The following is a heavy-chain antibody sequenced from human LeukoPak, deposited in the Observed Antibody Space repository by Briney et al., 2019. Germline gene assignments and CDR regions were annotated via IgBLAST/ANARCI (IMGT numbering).Heavy chain of an antibody. CDR2: ICYSGST. V-gene: IGHV4-59*08. Sequence: SETLSLTCTVSGGSISSYYWSWIRQPPGKGLEWIGYICYSGSTNYNPSLKSRVTISVDTSKNQFSLKLSSVTAADTAVYYCARGIAAGEGFDPWGQGTLVTVSS. J-gene: IGHJ5*02. CDR1: GGSISSYY. D-gene: IGHD6-13*01. CDR3: ARGIAAGEGFDP.